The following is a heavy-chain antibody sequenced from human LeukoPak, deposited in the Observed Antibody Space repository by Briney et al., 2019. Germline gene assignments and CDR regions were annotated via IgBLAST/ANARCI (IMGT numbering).Heavy chain of an antibody. Sequence: SETLSLTCTVSGGSISGYYWSWIRQPPGKGLEWIGYIYYSGSTNYNRSLKSRVTISVHTSKNQFSLKLSSVTAADTAVYYCARDSGTTGEVKFDPWGQGTLVTVSS. CDR1: GGSISGYY. CDR2: IYYSGST. D-gene: IGHD3-10*01. J-gene: IGHJ5*02. V-gene: IGHV4-59*12. CDR3: ARDSGTTGEVKFDP.